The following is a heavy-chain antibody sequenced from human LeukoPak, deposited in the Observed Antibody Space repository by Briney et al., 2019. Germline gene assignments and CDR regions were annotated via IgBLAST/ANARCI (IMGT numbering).Heavy chain of an antibody. CDR1: GFTFSSYA. Sequence: PGGSLRLSCAASGFTFSSYAMHWVRQAPGKGLEWVAVISYDGSNKYYADSVKGRFTISRDNSKNTLYLQMNSLRAEDTAVYYCARDSEDSPFDYWGQGTLVTVSS. V-gene: IGHV3-30-3*01. D-gene: IGHD3-10*01. CDR2: ISYDGSNK. CDR3: ARDSEDSPFDY. J-gene: IGHJ4*02.